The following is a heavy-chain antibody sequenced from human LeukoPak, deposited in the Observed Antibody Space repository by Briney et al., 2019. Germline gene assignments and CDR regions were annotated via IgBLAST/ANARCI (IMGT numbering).Heavy chain of an antibody. CDR1: GFTFSIYS. V-gene: IGHV3-21*01. CDR3: ARGYEVVVPAAGY. CDR2: ISSSSSYI. D-gene: IGHD2-2*01. Sequence: GGSLRLSCAASGFTFSIYSMNWVRQAPGKGLEWVSSISSSSSYIYYADSVKGRFTISRDNAKNSLYLQMNSLRAEDTAVYYCARGYEVVVPAAGYWGQGTLVTVSS. J-gene: IGHJ4*02.